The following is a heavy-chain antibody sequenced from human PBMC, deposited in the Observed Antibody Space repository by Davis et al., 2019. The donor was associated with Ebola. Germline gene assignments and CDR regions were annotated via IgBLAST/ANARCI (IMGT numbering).Heavy chain of an antibody. J-gene: IGHJ5*02. V-gene: IGHV3-23*01. Sequence: GESLKISCTDSVITFSSYAMTWVRQAPGKGLEWVSAISGSGGSTYYADSVKGRFTISRDNAKNSLYLQMNSLRAEDTAVYYCARDTKAAHAPWGQGTLVTVSS. CDR1: VITFSSYA. D-gene: IGHD6-6*01. CDR2: ISGSGGST. CDR3: ARDTKAAHAP.